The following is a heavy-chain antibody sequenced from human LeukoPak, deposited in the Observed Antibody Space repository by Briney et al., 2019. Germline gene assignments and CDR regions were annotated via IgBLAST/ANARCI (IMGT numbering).Heavy chain of an antibody. V-gene: IGHV1-69*13. CDR2: IIPIFGTA. CDR1: GGTFSSYA. J-gene: IGHJ5*02. Sequence: SVKVSCKASGGTFSSYAISWVRLAPGQGLEWMGGIIPIFGTANYAQKFQGRVTITADESTSTAYMELSSLRSEDTAVYYCAGVAGGSGSYYNLFDPWGQGTLVTVSS. D-gene: IGHD3-10*01. CDR3: AGVAGGSGSYYNLFDP.